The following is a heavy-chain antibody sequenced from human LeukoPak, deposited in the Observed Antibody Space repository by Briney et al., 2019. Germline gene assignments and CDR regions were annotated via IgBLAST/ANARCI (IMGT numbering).Heavy chain of an antibody. CDR1: GGSISSGSYY. J-gene: IGHJ3*02. CDR3: ARNYYDSSGYYYNAFDI. Sequence: SETLSLTCTVSGGSISSGSYYWSWIRQPAGKGLEWIGRIYTSGSTNYNPSLKSRVTILVDTSKSQFSLKLSSVTAADTAVYYCARNYYDSSGYYYNAFDIWGQGTMVTVSS. CDR2: IYTSGST. D-gene: IGHD3-22*01. V-gene: IGHV4-61*02.